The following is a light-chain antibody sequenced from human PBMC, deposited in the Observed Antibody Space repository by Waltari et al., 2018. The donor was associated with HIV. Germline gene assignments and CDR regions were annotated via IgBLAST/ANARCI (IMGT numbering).Light chain of an antibody. J-gene: IGKJ1*01. CDR2: AAS. CDR1: QVIRSW. V-gene: IGKV1-12*01. CDR3: QQDNSLPWT. Sequence: QMTQSPSPVSASVGDRVPITCRASQVIRSWLAWYQQKPGQAPKLLIYAASSLQSGVPSRFSGSGSETDFTLTISSLQPEDSATYYCQQDNSLPWTFGQGTKVEIK.